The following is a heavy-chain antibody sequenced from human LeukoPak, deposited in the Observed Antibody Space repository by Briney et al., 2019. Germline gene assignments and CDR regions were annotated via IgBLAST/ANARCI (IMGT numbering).Heavy chain of an antibody. J-gene: IGHJ3*02. V-gene: IGHV4-34*01. D-gene: IGHD3-22*01. CDR1: GGSFGGYY. CDR2: INHSGST. CDR3: ARVFGYDSSGSIDAFDI. Sequence: SETLSLTCAVYGGSFGGYYWSWIRQPPGKGLEWIGEINHSGSTNYNPSLKSRVTISVDTSKNQFSLKLSSVTAADTAVYYCARVFGYDSSGSIDAFDIWGQGTMVTVSS.